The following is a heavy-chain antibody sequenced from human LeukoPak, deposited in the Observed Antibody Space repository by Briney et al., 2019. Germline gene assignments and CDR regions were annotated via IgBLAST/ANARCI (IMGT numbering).Heavy chain of an antibody. CDR3: ATPTMRGPSYGYVRLLN. V-gene: IGHV1-8*03. CDR1: GYTFTSFD. CDR2: MNPSSGDT. J-gene: IGHJ4*02. D-gene: IGHD5-18*01. Sequence: GASVSVSCKASGYTFTSFDINWVRQATGQGPEWMGWMNPSSGDTGYAQKFQGRVTFTRDTSTNTAYMELSSLTSEDTAVYYCATPTMRGPSYGYVRLLNWGQGSLVTVSS.